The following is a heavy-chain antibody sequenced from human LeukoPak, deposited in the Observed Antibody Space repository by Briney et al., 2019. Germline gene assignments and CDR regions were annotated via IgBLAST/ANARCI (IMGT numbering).Heavy chain of an antibody. CDR1: GFTFNSYA. V-gene: IGHV3-23*01. J-gene: IGHJ4*02. Sequence: GGSLRLSCAASGFTFNSYAMSWVRQAPGKGLEWVSSISGSGGSTYYTDPVKGRFTISRDNSKNTLYLQMNSLRAEDTAVYYCVKDQDSGAYSRFDYWGQGTLVTVSS. CDR3: VKDQDSGAYSRFDY. CDR2: ISGSGGST. D-gene: IGHD3-22*01.